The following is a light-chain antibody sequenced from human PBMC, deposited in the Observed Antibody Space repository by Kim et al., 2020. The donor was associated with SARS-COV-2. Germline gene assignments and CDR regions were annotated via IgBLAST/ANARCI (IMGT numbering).Light chain of an antibody. CDR2: EGD. Sequence: SIAISWTRANSDIGTYNLVFWYQQHLGSTPKLIIYEGDKRPSGISHRFSASKSGNTASLTITGLQAEDEADYYCCSFAGSIIFAVFGGGTQLTVL. CDR1: NSDIGTYNL. V-gene: IGLV2-23*03. J-gene: IGLJ3*02. CDR3: CSFAGSIIFAV.